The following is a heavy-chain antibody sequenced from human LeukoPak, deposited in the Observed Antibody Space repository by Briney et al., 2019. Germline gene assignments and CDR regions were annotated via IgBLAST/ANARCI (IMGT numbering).Heavy chain of an antibody. D-gene: IGHD6-6*01. CDR2: INSDGSRA. J-gene: IGHJ4*02. Sequence: PGGSLRLSCAASGFTFSNYWMHWVRQAPGKGVVWVSRINSDGSRATYADSVKGRFTISRDNAKNTLYLQMNSLRAEDTAVYYCARDGYSSSFYFDYWGQGTLVTVSS. V-gene: IGHV3-74*01. CDR1: GFTFSNYW. CDR3: ARDGYSSSFYFDY.